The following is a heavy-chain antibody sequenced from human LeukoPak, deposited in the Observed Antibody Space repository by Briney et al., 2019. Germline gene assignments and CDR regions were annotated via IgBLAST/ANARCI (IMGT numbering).Heavy chain of an antibody. CDR2: IKQDGSEK. D-gene: IGHD1-26*01. V-gene: IGHV3-7*03. CDR3: ATKSGNYYNY. CDR1: GFSFSSYW. J-gene: IGHJ4*02. Sequence: GGSLRLSCAASGFSFSSYWMTWVRQAPGKGLEWVANIKQDGSEKYYVDSVKGRFTISRDNAKKSLYLQINSLRTEDTAVYYCATKSGNYYNYWGRGSLVTVSS.